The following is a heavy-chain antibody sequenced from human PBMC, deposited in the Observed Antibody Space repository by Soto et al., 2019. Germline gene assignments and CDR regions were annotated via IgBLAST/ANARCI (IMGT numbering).Heavy chain of an antibody. V-gene: IGHV3-48*01. CDR1: GFTFSSYS. CDR3: ARGRENWNYDLCRFDD. Sequence: EVQLVESGGGLVQPGGSLRLSCAASGFTFSSYSMNWVRQAPGKGLEWVSYISSSSSTIYYADSVKGRFTSSRDNAKNSLERQMNSLRGEDTAVYYCARGRENWNYDLCRFDDWGQGTLVTVSS. D-gene: IGHD1-7*01. J-gene: IGHJ4*02. CDR2: ISSSSSTI.